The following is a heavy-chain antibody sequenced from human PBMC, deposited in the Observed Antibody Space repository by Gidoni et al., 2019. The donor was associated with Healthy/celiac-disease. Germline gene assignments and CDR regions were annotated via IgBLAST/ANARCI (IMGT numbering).Heavy chain of an antibody. CDR2: IIPILGIA. CDR3: ARAGVVVTAYNWFDP. J-gene: IGHJ5*02. D-gene: IGHD2-21*02. CDR1: GGTFSSYT. Sequence: QVPLVQSGAEVKKPGSSVKVSCKASGGTFSSYTISWVRQAAGQGLEWMGRIIPILGIANYAQKFQGRVTITADKSTSTAYMELSSLRSEDTAVYYCARAGVVVTAYNWFDPWGQGTLVTVSS. V-gene: IGHV1-69*02.